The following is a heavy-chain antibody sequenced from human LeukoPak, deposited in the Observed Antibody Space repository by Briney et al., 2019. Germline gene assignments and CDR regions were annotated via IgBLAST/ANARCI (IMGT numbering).Heavy chain of an antibody. CDR3: ARPSTVTFYFDY. J-gene: IGHJ4*02. D-gene: IGHD4-17*01. CDR2: IYYSGST. Sequence: SETLSLTCTVSGGSISTSSYYWGWIRQPPGKGLEWIGSIYYSGSTYYNPSLKSRVTISVDTSKNQFSLKLSSVTAADTAVYYCARPSTVTFYFDYWGQGTLVTVSS. V-gene: IGHV4-39*07. CDR1: GGSISTSSYY.